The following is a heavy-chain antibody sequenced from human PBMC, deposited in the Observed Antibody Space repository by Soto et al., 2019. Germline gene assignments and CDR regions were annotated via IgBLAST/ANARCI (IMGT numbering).Heavy chain of an antibody. D-gene: IGHD1-26*01. V-gene: IGHV3-30*18. CDR2: ITYDGRNK. CDR1: GFTFSSYG. CDR3: AKVKWELLTDYSYMDV. Sequence: QVQLVESGGGVVQPGRSLRLSCAASGFTFSSYGMHWVRQAPGQGLEWVAVITYDGRNKYYADSVKGRFTISRDNSKNKLYLQMNRLRAEDTAVYYCAKVKWELLTDYSYMDVWGKGPTVTVS. J-gene: IGHJ6*03.